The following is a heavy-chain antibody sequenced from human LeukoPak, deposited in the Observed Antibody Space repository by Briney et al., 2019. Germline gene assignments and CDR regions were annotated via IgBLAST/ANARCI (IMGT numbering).Heavy chain of an antibody. D-gene: IGHD2-2*01. V-gene: IGHV4-61*02. Sequence: PSQTLSLTCNVSGYSISSGDYYWTWIRQPAGKGLEWIGRVDHGGRRSYNPSLISRVTVSVDPSKNQFSLSLTSVTAADTATYYCAREGAYCSGTDCFATTVDAWGPGALVTVSS. CDR3: AREGAYCSGTDCFATTVDA. CDR1: GYSISSGDYY. CDR2: VDHGGRR. J-gene: IGHJ5*02.